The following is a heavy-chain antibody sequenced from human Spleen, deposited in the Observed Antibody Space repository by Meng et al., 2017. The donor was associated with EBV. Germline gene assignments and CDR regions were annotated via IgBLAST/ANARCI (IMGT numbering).Heavy chain of an antibody. Sequence: LWHAGGGVRKPGSSGNVSGKASGYTFTSYYKYWGRQAPGKGLELMGIINPSGGSTNYAQKFQGGVTMTRDTSTSTVYMELSSLTSEDTAVYYCAREDYGSGRELDYWGQGTLVTVSS. CDR1: GYTFTSYY. J-gene: IGHJ4*02. D-gene: IGHD3-10*01. CDR2: INPSGGST. CDR3: AREDYGSGRELDY. V-gene: IGHV1-46*01.